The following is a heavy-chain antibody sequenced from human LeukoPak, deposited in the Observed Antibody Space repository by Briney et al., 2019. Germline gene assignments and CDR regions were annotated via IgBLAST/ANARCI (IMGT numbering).Heavy chain of an antibody. CDR3: AREVHYYDSSGLDY. J-gene: IGHJ4*02. V-gene: IGHV3-30-3*01. CDR2: ISYDGSNK. Sequence: GRSLRLSCAASGFTFSSYAMHWVRQAPGKGLEWVAVISYDGSNKYYADSVKGRFTISRDNSKNTLYLQMNSLRAEDTAVYYCAREVHYYDSSGLDYWGQGTLVTVSS. D-gene: IGHD3-22*01. CDR1: GFTFSSYA.